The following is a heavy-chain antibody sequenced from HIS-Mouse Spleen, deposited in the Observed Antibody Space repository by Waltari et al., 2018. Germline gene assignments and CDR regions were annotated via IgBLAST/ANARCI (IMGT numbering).Heavy chain of an antibody. D-gene: IGHD4-4*01. CDR2: MNPNSGNT. J-gene: IGHJ4*02. Sequence: QVQLVQSGAEVKKPGASVKVSCKASGYTFTSYDINWVRKATGQGLEGMGWMNPNSGNTGYAQKFQGRVTMTRNTSISTAYMELSSLRSEDTAVYYCARGHDYSNYFDYWGQGTLVTVSS. V-gene: IGHV1-8*01. CDR1: GYTFTSYD. CDR3: ARGHDYSNYFDY.